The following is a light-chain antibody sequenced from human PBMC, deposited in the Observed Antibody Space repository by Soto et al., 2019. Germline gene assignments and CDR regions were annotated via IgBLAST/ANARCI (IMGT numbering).Light chain of an antibody. CDR2: RNN. Sequence: QAVVTQPPSASGTPGQRVTISRSGSSSNIGVNYVYWYQQLPGTAPKLLIYRNNQRPSGVPARFSGSKSGTSASLAISGLRSEDEADYYCAAWDDSLSGRVFGGGTKLTVL. V-gene: IGLV1-47*01. J-gene: IGLJ3*02. CDR3: AAWDDSLSGRV. CDR1: SSNIGVNY.